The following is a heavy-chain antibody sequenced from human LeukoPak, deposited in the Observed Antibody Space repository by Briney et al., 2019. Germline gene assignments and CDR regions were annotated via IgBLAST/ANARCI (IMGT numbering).Heavy chain of an antibody. V-gene: IGHV3-7*01. J-gene: IGHJ4*02. Sequence: GGSLRLSCAASEFTFSFYALSWVCQAPGKGLEWVANINQDGSEKYYVDSVKGRFTISRDNAKNSLFLQMDSLTAEDTAVYYCARDDYGAYWGQGTLVTVSS. CDR3: ARDDYGAY. CDR2: INQDGSEK. CDR1: EFTFSFYA.